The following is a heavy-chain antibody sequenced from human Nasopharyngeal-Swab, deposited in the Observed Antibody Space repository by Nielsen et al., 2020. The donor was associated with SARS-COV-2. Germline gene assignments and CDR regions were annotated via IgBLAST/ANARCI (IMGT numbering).Heavy chain of an antibody. J-gene: IGHJ2*01. D-gene: IGHD3-10*01. CDR1: GFTFSDHY. CDR3: ARVFYGSVNSRWHFDL. CDR2: TRNKANTFTT. Sequence: GESLKISCAAPGFTFSDHYMDWVRQAPGKGLEWVGRTRNKANTFTTEYAASVKGRFTVSRDDSQNSLYLQMNSLKTEDTAVYYCARVFYGSVNSRWHFDLWGRGTRVTVSS. V-gene: IGHV3-72*01.